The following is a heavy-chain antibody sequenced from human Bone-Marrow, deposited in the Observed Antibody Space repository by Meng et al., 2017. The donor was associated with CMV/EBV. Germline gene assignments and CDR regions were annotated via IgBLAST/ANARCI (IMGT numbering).Heavy chain of an antibody. V-gene: IGHV4-38-2*02. CDR2: IYHSGST. Sequence: SETLSLTCTVSGYSISSGDYCGWIRQPPGKGLEWIGSIYHSGSTYYNPSLKSRVTISVDTSKNQFSLKLSSVTAADTAVYYCALDCSSTSCWGYWGQGMLVTVTS. CDR3: ALDCSSTSCWGY. CDR1: GYSISSGDY. J-gene: IGHJ4*02. D-gene: IGHD2-2*01.